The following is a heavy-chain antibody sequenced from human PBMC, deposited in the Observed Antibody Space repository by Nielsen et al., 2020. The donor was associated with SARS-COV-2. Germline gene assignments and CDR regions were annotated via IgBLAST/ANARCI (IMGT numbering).Heavy chain of an antibody. CDR2: INPNSGGT. Sequence: ASVKVSCKASGYTFTGYYMHWVRQAPGQGLEWMGRINPNSGGTNYAQKFQGRVTMTRDTSTSTVYMELSSLRSEDTAVYYCARSHDAFDIWGQGTMVTVSS. CDR3: ARSHDAFDI. V-gene: IGHV1-2*06. J-gene: IGHJ3*02. CDR1: GYTFTGYY.